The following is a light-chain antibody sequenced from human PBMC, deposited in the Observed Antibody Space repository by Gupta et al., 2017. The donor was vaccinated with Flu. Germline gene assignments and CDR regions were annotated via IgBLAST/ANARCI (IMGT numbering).Light chain of an antibody. CDR1: SSDVGGYNF. CDR3: SSFAGGYSWV. CDR2: DVV. V-gene: IGLV2-11*01. J-gene: IGLJ3*02. Sequence: QSALTQPRSVSGSPGQSVTISCTGTSSDVGGYNFVSWYQQHPGKGPKLMIYDVVKRPSGVPDRFSGSKSGNTASLTISGLQAEDEAYYYCSSFAGGYSWVFGGGTKVTVL.